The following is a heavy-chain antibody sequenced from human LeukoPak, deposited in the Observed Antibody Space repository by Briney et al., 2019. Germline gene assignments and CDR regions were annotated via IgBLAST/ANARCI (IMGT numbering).Heavy chain of an antibody. V-gene: IGHV4-39*02. CDR2: VFRTGTT. Sequence: QSSETLSLTCTVSGGSISSSSYYWGWIRQPPGKGLEWIGSVFRTGTTYYSASLKSRVSISVDTSKNDFALKLASVTAADTAMYFCARRVGFYGSGSLNYFDPWGQGILVSVSS. D-gene: IGHD3-10*01. CDR1: GGSISSSSYY. CDR3: ARRVGFYGSGSLNYFDP. J-gene: IGHJ5*01.